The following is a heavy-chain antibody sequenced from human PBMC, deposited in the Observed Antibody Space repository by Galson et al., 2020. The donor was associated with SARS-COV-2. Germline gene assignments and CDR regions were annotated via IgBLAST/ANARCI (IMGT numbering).Heavy chain of an antibody. Sequence: GGSLRLSCAASGFTFSSYSMNWVRQAPGKGLEWVSSISSSSSYIYYADSVKGRFTISRDNAKNSLYLQMNSLRAEDTAVYYCARDLGYLFPTGDYWGQGTLVTVSS. J-gene: IGHJ4*02. V-gene: IGHV3-21*01. D-gene: IGHD6-13*01. CDR2: ISSSSSYI. CDR1: GFTFSSYS. CDR3: ARDLGYLFPTGDY.